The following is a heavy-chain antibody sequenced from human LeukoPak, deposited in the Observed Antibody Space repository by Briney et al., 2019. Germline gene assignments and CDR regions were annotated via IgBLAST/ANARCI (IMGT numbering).Heavy chain of an antibody. CDR1: GFTFSSYS. J-gene: IGHJ4*02. CDR2: ISSSSSYI. Sequence: GGSLRLSCAASGFTFSSYSMNWVRQAPGKGLEWVSSISSSSSYIYYADSVKGRFTISRDNAKNSLYPQMNSLRAEDTAVYYCARVHGGCSSTSCYVDYWGQGTLVTVSS. D-gene: IGHD2-2*01. V-gene: IGHV3-21*01. CDR3: ARVHGGCSSTSCYVDY.